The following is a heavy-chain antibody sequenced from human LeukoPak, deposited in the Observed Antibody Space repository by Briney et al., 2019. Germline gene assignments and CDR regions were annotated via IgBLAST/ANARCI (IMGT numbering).Heavy chain of an antibody. CDR2: INPNSGGT. V-gene: IGHV1-2*04. J-gene: IGHJ4*02. Sequence: ASVKVSCKASGYTFTGYYMHWVRQAPGQGLEWMGWINPNSGGTNYAQKFQGWVTMTRDTSISTAYMELSRLRSDDTAVYYCARAPHRCSGGSCLDYWAREPWSPSPQ. CDR3: ARAPHRCSGGSCLDY. CDR1: GYTFTGYY. D-gene: IGHD2-15*01.